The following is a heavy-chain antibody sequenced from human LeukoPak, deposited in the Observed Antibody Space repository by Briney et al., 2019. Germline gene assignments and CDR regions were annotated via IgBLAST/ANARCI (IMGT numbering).Heavy chain of an antibody. J-gene: IGHJ1*01. CDR2: IKSDGKT. D-gene: IGHD3-22*01. Sequence: PGGSLRLSCAASVFTFGSYWMHWVRQAPGKGLVWVSRIKSDGKTNYADSGKGRFTISRDNAKNTVSLQMNSLRAEDTGVYYCARAPSEIGGYYPEYFRHWGQGTLVTVSS. V-gene: IGHV3-74*01. CDR1: VFTFGSYW. CDR3: ARAPSEIGGYYPEYFRH.